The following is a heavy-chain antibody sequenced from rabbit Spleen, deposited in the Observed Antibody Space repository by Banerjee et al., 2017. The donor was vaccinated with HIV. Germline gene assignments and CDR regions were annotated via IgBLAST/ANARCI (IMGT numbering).Heavy chain of an antibody. D-gene: IGHD1-1*01. J-gene: IGHJ6*01. CDR1: GIDFSSYYY. Sequence: QELKESGGRLVTPGGSLTLSCKASGIDFSSYYYMCWVRQAPGKGLEWIGCIYTGISTNTYYANWAKGRFTISKTSSTTVTLQMTSLTAADTATYFCARDTSSSFSSYGMDLWGPGTLVTVS. CDR2: IYTGISTNT. V-gene: IGHV1S40*01. CDR3: ARDTSSSFSSYGMDL.